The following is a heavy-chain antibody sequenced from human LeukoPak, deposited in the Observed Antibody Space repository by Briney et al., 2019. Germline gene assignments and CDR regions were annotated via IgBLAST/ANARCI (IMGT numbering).Heavy chain of an antibody. D-gene: IGHD3-3*01. CDR2: INPSGGST. CDR3: ARAEMIFGVVTSPFDY. V-gene: IGHV1-46*01. CDR1: GYTFTSYY. J-gene: IGHJ4*02. Sequence: ASVKVSCKASGYTFTSYYMHWVRQAPGQGLEWMGIINPSGGSTSYARKFQGRVTMTRDTSTSTVYMELSSLRSEDTAVYYCARAEMIFGVVTSPFDYWGQGTLVTVSS.